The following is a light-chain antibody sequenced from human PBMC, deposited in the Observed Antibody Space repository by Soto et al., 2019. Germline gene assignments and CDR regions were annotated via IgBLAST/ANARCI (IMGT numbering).Light chain of an antibody. J-gene: IGKJ1*01. Sequence: EIVMTQSPATLSVSPGERATLSCGASQSVSSNLAWYQQKPGQDPRLLIYGASTRATGIPARFSGSGSGTEFTLTISSLQSEDFAVYYCQQYNNWWTFGQGTKVDIK. CDR2: GAS. V-gene: IGKV3-15*01. CDR1: QSVSSN. CDR3: QQYNNWWT.